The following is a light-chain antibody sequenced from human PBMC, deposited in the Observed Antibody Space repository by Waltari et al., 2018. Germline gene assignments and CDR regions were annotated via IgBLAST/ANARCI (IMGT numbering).Light chain of an antibody. Sequence: QSVLTQPPSASGTPGQRVTTSCSGSSSNIGSNRVDWYQQLPGPAPKLLIYSNNQRPSGVPDRFSGSKSGISASLAISGLQSDDEADYYCAVWDDSLNGWVFGGGTKLTVL. V-gene: IGLV1-44*01. CDR1: SSNIGSNR. CDR3: AVWDDSLNGWV. J-gene: IGLJ3*02. CDR2: SNN.